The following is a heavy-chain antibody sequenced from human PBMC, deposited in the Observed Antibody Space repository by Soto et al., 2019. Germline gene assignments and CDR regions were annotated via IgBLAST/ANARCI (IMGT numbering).Heavy chain of an antibody. CDR1: GGSISSHY. V-gene: IGHV4-59*08. D-gene: IGHD4-17*01. J-gene: IGHJ4*02. CDR2: IYYSGST. Sequence: SETLSLTCTVSGGSISSHYWSWIRQPPGKGLEWIGYIYYSGSTNYNPSLKSRVTISVDTSKNQFSLKLSSVTAADTAVYYCARRPYGDYYFDYWGQGTLVTVSS. CDR3: ARRPYGDYYFDY.